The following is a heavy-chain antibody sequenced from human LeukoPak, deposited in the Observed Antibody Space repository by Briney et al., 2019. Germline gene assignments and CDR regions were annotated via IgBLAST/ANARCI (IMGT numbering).Heavy chain of an antibody. CDR1: GFTFSSYA. V-gene: IGHV3-23*01. D-gene: IGHD6-19*01. CDR3: AKRLVDSSGWWYFDY. J-gene: IGHJ4*02. CDR2: ISGSGGST. Sequence: PGGSLRLSCAASGFTFSSYAMSWVRQAPGKGLEWVSAISGSGGSTYYADSAKGRFTISRDNSKNTLYLQMNSLRAEDTAVYYCAKRLVDSSGWWYFDYWGQGTLVTVSS.